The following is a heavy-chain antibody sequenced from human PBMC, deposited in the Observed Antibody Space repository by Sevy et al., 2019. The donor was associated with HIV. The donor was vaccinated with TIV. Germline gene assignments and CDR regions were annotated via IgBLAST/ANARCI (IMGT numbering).Heavy chain of an antibody. CDR1: GFTFTDYW. J-gene: IGHJ4*02. V-gene: IGHV3-7*01. D-gene: IGHD5-12*01. CDR2: IKQDESEK. CDR3: AREVGGYNWRPYYFDS. Sequence: GESLKISCAASGFTFTDYWMSWVRQTPGKGLEWVATIKQDESEKYYVDSVKGRFAISRDNGKNSVSLQMNGLRAEDTALYYCAREVGGYNWRPYYFDSWGQGTLATVSS.